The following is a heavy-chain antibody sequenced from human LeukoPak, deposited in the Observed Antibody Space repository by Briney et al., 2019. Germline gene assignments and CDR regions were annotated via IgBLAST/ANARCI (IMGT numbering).Heavy chain of an antibody. CDR2: IDPHSGGT. V-gene: IGHV1-2*02. D-gene: IGHD3-22*01. J-gene: IGHJ3*01. CDR1: GYTFSDYY. CDR3: AREYYDSSGRKHGFDV. Sequence: ASVKVSCKASGYTFSDYYIHWVRQAPGQGLEWMGWIDPHSGGTNYAQKFQGRVTMTRDTSISTAYMELSRLRSDDTVIYYCAREYYDSSGRKHGFDVWGQGTMVTVSS.